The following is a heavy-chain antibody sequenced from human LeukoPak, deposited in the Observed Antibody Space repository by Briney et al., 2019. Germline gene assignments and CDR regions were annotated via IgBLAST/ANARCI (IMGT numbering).Heavy chain of an antibody. CDR1: GFTFSSYR. D-gene: IGHD2/OR15-2a*01. V-gene: IGHV3-48*02. CDR2: ISGSSSIL. Sequence: PGGSLRLSCADSGFTFSSYRMNWVRQAPEKGLEWVSYISGSSSILYYTDSVKGRFTISRDNAKNTLYLQMNSLRDEDTAVYYCARAYFDLGGETRDYWGQGTLVTVSS. CDR3: ARAYFDLGGETRDY. J-gene: IGHJ4*02.